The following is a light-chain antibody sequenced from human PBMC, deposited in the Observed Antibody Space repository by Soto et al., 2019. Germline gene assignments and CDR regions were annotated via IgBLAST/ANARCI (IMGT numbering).Light chain of an antibody. CDR1: QSLLHSNGYNY. V-gene: IGKV2-28*01. CDR2: LGS. J-gene: IGKJ3*01. CDR3: MQALQTQFT. Sequence: DIVMTQSPLSLPVTPGEPASISCRSSQSLLHSNGYNYLDWYLQKPGQSPQLLIYLGSNRASGVPDRLSGSGSGTDFTLKISRVEAEDVGVYYCMQALQTQFTFGPGTKVDIK.